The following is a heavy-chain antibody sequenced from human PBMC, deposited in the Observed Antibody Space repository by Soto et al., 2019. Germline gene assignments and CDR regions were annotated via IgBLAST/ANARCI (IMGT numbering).Heavy chain of an antibody. D-gene: IGHD3-22*01. J-gene: IGHJ4*02. Sequence: RQLQESGPGLVKLSETLSLTSPVPGGSITSSSYYWGWIRQPPGKGLEWIGRIYYSGSTYYNPSPKSRVTISVDTSKNQFSLKLSSVTAADTAVYYCARHNDSSGYLSPDYWGQGTLVTVSS. V-gene: IGHV4-39*01. CDR1: GGSITSSSYY. CDR2: IYYSGST. CDR3: ARHNDSSGYLSPDY.